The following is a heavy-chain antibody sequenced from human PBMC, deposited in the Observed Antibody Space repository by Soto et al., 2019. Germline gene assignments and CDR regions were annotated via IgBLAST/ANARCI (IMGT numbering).Heavy chain of an antibody. CDR2: ISFSGNT. CDR1: GGSISRDSYY. D-gene: IGHD3-16*02. Sequence: SETLSLTCTVSGGSISRDSYYWGWIRQPPGKGLEWLASISFSGNTYYNPTLKSRLTLSLDASKNQFSLTLTSVTTADTAVYYCAREGGGYRFDYWGQGTLVTVSS. CDR3: AREGGGYRFDY. V-gene: IGHV4-39*07. J-gene: IGHJ4*02.